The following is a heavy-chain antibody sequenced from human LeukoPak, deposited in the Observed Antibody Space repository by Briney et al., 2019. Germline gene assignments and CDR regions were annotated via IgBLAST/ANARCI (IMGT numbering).Heavy chain of an antibody. J-gene: IGHJ4*02. CDR3: ARDRDKRDYSNYDYDY. D-gene: IGHD4-11*01. CDR2: ITNSGSTV. V-gene: IGHV3-48*03. Sequence: GGSLRLSCAASGFTFSSYQMNWVRQAPRKGLEWVSYITNSGSTVYYADSVKGRFTISRDNAKNSLYLQMNSLRDEDTAVYYCARDRDKRDYSNYDYDYWGQGTLVTVSS. CDR1: GFTFSSYQ.